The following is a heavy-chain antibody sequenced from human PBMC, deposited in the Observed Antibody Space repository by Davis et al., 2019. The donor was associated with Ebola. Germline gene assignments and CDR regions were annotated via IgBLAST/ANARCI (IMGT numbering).Heavy chain of an antibody. CDR2: ISGSGGST. CDR3: AKDPGYSSSWYAAYYFDY. V-gene: IGHV3-23*01. Sequence: PGGSLRLSCAASGFTFSSYAMSWVRQAPGKGLEWVSAISGSGGSTYYADSVKGRFTISRDNSKNTLYLQMNSLRAEDTAVYYCAKDPGYSSSWYAAYYFDYWGQGTLVTVSS. D-gene: IGHD6-13*01. CDR1: GFTFSSYA. J-gene: IGHJ4*02.